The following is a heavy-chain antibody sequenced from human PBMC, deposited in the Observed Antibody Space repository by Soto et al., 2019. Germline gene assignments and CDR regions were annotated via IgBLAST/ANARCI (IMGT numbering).Heavy chain of an antibody. CDR3: TRAGIIGTTSAFDI. D-gene: IGHD1-20*01. V-gene: IGHV3-72*01. J-gene: IGHJ3*02. CDR2: SRNKANSYTT. Sequence: EVELVESGGGLVQPGGSLRLSCAASGFTLSDHFIDWVRQAPGKGLEWVGRSRNKANSYTTEYAASVKGRLTISRDESKNSIYVQRNSLKTEDTAVYYCTRAGIIGTTSAFDIWGQGTMVTVSS. CDR1: GFTLSDHF.